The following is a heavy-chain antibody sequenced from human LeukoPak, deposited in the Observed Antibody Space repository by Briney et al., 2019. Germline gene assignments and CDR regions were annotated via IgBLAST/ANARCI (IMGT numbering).Heavy chain of an antibody. CDR2: ISAYNGNT. Sequence: ASVKVSCEASGYTFTSYGISWVRQAPGQGLEWMGWISAYNGNTNYAQKLQGRVTMTTDTSTSTAYMELRSLRSDDTAVYYCARVNYDFWSGYLSYYYYYMDVWGKGTTVTVSS. D-gene: IGHD3-3*01. J-gene: IGHJ6*03. V-gene: IGHV1-18*01. CDR1: GYTFTSYG. CDR3: ARVNYDFWSGYLSYYYYYMDV.